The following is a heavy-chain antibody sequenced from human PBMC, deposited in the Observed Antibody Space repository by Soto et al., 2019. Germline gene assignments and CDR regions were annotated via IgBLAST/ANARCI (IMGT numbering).Heavy chain of an antibody. V-gene: IGHV3-23*01. Sequence: EVQLLESGGGLVQPGGSLRLSCAASGFTFSNYDMSWVRQAPGKGLEWVSGISATGGATYYADSVKGRFTISRDNXKNTLYLQMHSLRAEDTADTAVYYCVKGGTTTVTTYFEYWGQGTLVTVX. CDR1: GFTFSNYD. CDR3: VKGGTTTVTTYFEY. J-gene: IGHJ4*02. CDR2: ISATGGAT. D-gene: IGHD4-17*01.